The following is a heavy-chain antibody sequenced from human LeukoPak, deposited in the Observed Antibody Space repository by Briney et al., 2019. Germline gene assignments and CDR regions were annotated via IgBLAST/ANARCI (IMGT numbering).Heavy chain of an antibody. V-gene: IGHV4-34*01. Sequence: ETLSLTCTVSGGSISNYYWSWIRQPPGKGLEWIGDIHHSGSATYNPSLKSRVTISVDTSKKQVSLNLTTVTAADTAVYYCARGGGVPATAPWFDPWGQGTLVTVSS. CDR2: IHHSGSA. D-gene: IGHD2-2*01. CDR1: GGSISNYY. J-gene: IGHJ5*02. CDR3: ARGGGVPATAPWFDP.